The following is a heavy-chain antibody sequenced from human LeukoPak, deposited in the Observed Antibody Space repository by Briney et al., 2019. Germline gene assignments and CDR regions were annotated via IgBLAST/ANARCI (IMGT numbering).Heavy chain of an antibody. D-gene: IGHD3-22*01. CDR2: ISRSGVAT. V-gene: IGHV3-23*01. J-gene: IGHJ4*02. Sequence: GGSLRLSCAASGFTFTSFAMSWVRQAPGKGLEWVSTISRSGVATYYANSVKGRFTISRDNSKNTVYLQMNSLRAEDTAIYYCAKHSHDCSASYYEVQLDYWGQGTLVTVSS. CDR1: GFTFTSFA. CDR3: AKHSHDCSASYYEVQLDY.